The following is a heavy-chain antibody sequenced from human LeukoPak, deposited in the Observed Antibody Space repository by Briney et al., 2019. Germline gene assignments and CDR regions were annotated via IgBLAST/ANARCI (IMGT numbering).Heavy chain of an antibody. V-gene: IGHV1-18*01. CDR2: ISAYNGNT. CDR3: ARDYPLGMAADY. J-gene: IGHJ4*02. D-gene: IGHD5-24*01. CDR1: GYTFTSYG. Sequence: ASVKVSCKASGYTFTSYGISWVRQAPGQGLEWMGWISAYNGNTNYAQKIQGRATMTTDTSTSTAYVELRSLRSDDTAVYYCARDYPLGMAADYWGQGTLVTVSS.